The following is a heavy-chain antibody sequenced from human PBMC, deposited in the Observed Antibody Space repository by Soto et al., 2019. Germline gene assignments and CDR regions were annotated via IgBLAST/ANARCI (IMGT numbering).Heavy chain of an antibody. CDR1: GASVSSGGFS. D-gene: IGHD1-26*01. J-gene: IGHJ4*02. Sequence: PSETLSLTCTVAGASVSSGGFSWSWIRQPPGKGLEWIGSISYSGSTTYYPSLRSRVTISVDTSKNQFSLRLNSVTAADTVIYFCARVTFLIVGSVFSTPFDFWGQGTLVTVSS. CDR3: ARVTFLIVGSVFSTPFDF. CDR2: ISYSGST. V-gene: IGHV4-61*08.